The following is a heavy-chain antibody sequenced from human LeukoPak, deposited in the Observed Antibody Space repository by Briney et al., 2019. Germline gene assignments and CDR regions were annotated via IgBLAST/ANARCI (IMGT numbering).Heavy chain of an antibody. CDR2: ISSSSSYI. Sequence: GGSLRLSCAASGFTFSSYSMNWVRQAPGKGLEWVSSISSSSSYIYYADSVKGRFTISRDNAKNSLYLQMNSLRAEDTAVYYCAREKYCSSTSCYRGFDYWGQGTLVTVSS. D-gene: IGHD2-2*02. CDR3: AREKYCSSTSCYRGFDY. J-gene: IGHJ4*02. CDR1: GFTFSSYS. V-gene: IGHV3-21*01.